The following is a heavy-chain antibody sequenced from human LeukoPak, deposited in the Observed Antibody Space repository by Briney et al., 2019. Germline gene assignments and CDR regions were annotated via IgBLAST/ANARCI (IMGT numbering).Heavy chain of an antibody. CDR2: MNPNSGNT. CDR3: ARGGGSDYYDSSGSPGWYGMDV. J-gene: IGHJ6*02. Sequence: ASVKVSCKASGYTFTSYDINWVRQATGQGLEWMGWMNPNSGNTGYAQKFQGRVTMTKNTSISTAYMELSSLRSEDTAVYYCARGGGSDYYDSSGSPGWYGMDVWGQGTTVTVSS. D-gene: IGHD3-22*01. CDR1: GYTFTSYD. V-gene: IGHV1-8*01.